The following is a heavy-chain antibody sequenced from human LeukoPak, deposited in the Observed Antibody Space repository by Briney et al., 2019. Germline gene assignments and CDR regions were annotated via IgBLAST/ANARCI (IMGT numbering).Heavy chain of an antibody. CDR2: IFYSGST. D-gene: IGHD1-26*01. CDR1: GGSISSYY. J-gene: IGHJ3*01. Sequence: KPSETLSLTCTVPGGSISSYYWSWIRQPPGKGLEWIGYIFYSGSTNYNPSLKSRVTISVDTPKNQFSLKLSSVTAADTAVYYCARARRDLLAFDLWGQGTMVTVSS. V-gene: IGHV4-59*01. CDR3: ARARRDLLAFDL.